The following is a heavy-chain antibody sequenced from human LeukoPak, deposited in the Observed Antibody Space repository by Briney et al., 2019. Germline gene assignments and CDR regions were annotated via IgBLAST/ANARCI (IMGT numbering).Heavy chain of an antibody. CDR3: AREFYYYDSSGYLRWFDP. J-gene: IGHJ5*02. Sequence: GASVKVSCKASGYTFTGYYMHWVRQAPGQGLEWMGWISAYNGNTNYAQKLQGRVTMTTDTSTSTAYMELRSLRSDDTAVYYCAREFYYYDSSGYLRWFDPWGQGTLVTVSS. CDR2: ISAYNGNT. CDR1: GYTFTGYY. D-gene: IGHD3-22*01. V-gene: IGHV1-18*04.